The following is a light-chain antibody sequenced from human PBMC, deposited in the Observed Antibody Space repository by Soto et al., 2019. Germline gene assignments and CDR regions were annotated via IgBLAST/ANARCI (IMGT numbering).Light chain of an antibody. J-gene: IGKJ4*01. CDR2: DAS. Sequence: EIVLTQSPATLSLFPGERATLSCRASQSVSSYLAWYQQKPGQAPRLLIYDASNRVTGIPARFSGSGSGTDFPLTSSSLEPEDFAVYYCQQRSSWPLAFGGETKVEIK. CDR1: QSVSSY. CDR3: QQRSSWPLA. V-gene: IGKV3-11*01.